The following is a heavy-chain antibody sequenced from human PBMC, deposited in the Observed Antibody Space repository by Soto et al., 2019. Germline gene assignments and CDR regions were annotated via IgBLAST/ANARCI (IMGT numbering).Heavy chain of an antibody. CDR3: AKKAAARPVHKNYYYGTDV. D-gene: IGHD6-6*01. J-gene: IGHJ6*02. CDR1: GFTFSSYA. V-gene: IGHV3-23*01. Sequence: GGSLRLSCAASGFTFSSYAMSWVRQAPGKGLEWVSAISGSGGSTYYADSVKGRFTISRDNSKNTLYLQMNSLRAEDTAVYYCAKKAAARPVHKNYYYGTDVWGQGTTVTVSS. CDR2: ISGSGGST.